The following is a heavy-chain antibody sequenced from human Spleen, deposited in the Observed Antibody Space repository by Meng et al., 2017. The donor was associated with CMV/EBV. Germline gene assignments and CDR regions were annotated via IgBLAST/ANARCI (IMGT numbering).Heavy chain of an antibody. D-gene: IGHD6-13*01. CDR3: GIAAAGIKGTPY. J-gene: IGHJ4*02. CDR1: CGSFVGNN. V-gene: IGHV4-34*01. Sequence: QYWGAVIVMTSETLSVSCSVYCGSFVGNNCSWIRQPSGNGLEWSGEINHNGSTNYKPSLKSRVTISVDTSKNQFSLKLSSVTAADTAVYYCGIAAAGIKGTPYWGQGTLVTVSS. CDR2: INHNGST.